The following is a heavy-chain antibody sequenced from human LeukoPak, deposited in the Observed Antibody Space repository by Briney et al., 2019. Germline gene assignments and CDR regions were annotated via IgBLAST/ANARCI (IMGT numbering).Heavy chain of an antibody. CDR3: ARATSSMDV. CDR2: IKDDGSEN. CDR1: GFTFSRYW. Sequence: GGSLRLSCAASGFTFSRYWMSWVRQAPGKGLEWVANIKDDGSENYFVDSVKGRFTISRDNAKNSLYLQMNSLRAEDTAVYYCARATSSMDVWGKGTTVTVSS. J-gene: IGHJ6*03. V-gene: IGHV3-7*01. D-gene: IGHD1-26*01.